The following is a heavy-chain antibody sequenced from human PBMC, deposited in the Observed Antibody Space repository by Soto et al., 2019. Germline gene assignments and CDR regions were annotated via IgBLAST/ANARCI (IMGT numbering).Heavy chain of an antibody. V-gene: IGHV4-39*02. CDR3: AREGGQYCTGGSCQVDY. Sequence: QLQLQESGPGLVKPSETLSLTCTVSGGSISSSSYYWGWIRQPPGKGLEWIGSIYYSGNTYYTPSLKSRVPISVDTSKNQFSLKLSSVTAADTAVYYCAREGGQYCTGGSCQVDYWGQGTLVTVSS. CDR2: IYYSGNT. CDR1: GGSISSSSYY. D-gene: IGHD2-15*01. J-gene: IGHJ4*02.